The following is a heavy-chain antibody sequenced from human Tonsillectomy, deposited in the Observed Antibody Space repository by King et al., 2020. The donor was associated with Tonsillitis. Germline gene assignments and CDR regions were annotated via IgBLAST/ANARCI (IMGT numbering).Heavy chain of an antibody. CDR1: GGTFSSYA. D-gene: IGHD2-21*02. CDR3: AREVAPYCGGDCYSYFYY. CDR2: IIPMLTIA. V-gene: IGHV1-69*09. Sequence: QLVQSGAEVKKPGSSVKVSCKASGGTFSSYAISWVRQAPGQGLEWMGRIIPMLTIANYAQKFQGRVTITADKSTSTAYMELNSLTSEDTAVYYCAREVAPYCGGDCYSYFYYWGQGTLFTVSS. J-gene: IGHJ4*02.